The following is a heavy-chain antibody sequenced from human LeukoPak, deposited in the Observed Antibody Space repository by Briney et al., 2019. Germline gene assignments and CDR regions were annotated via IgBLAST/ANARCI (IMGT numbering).Heavy chain of an antibody. CDR2: IIPIFGTA. D-gene: IGHD2-2*01. J-gene: IGHJ5*02. V-gene: IGHV1-69*13. Sequence: SVTVSCKASGGTFSSYAISWVRQAPGQGLEWMGGIIPIFGTANYAQKFQGRVTITAVESTSTAYMEPSSLRSGDTAVYYCASGVEYQLLQGNWFDPWGQGTLVTVSS. CDR1: GGTFSSYA. CDR3: ASGVEYQLLQGNWFDP.